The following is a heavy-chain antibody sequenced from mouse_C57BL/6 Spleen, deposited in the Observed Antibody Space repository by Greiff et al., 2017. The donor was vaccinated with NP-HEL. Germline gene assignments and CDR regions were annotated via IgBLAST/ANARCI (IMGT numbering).Heavy chain of an antibody. CDR2: IDPETGGT. J-gene: IGHJ4*01. Sequence: VHLVESGAELVRPGASVTLSCKASGYTFTDYEMHWVKQTPVHGLEWIGAIDPETGGTAYNQKFKGKAILTADKSSSTAYMELRSLTSEDSAVYYCTRSTTGYYAMDYWGQGTSVTVSS. D-gene: IGHD2-13*01. CDR1: GYTFTDYE. V-gene: IGHV1-15*01. CDR3: TRSTTGYYAMDY.